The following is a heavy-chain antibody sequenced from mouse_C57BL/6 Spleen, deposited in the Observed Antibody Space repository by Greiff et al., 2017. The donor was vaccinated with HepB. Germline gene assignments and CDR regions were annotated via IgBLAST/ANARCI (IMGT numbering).Heavy chain of an antibody. J-gene: IGHJ3*01. CDR2: IDPETGGT. CDR3: TGSGDYDDGPWFAY. CDR1: GYTFTDYE. D-gene: IGHD2-4*01. Sequence: QVQLKESGAELVRPGASVTLSCKASGYTFTDYEMHWVKQTPVHGLEWIGAIDPETGGTAYNQKFKGKAILTADKSSSTAYMELRSLTSEDSAVYYCTGSGDYDDGPWFAYWGQGTLVTVSA. V-gene: IGHV1-15*01.